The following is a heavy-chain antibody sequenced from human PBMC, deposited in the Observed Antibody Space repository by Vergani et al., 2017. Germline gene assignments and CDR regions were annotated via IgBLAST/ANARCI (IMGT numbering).Heavy chain of an antibody. CDR1: GGSISSGDYY. Sequence: QVQLQESGPGLVKPSQTLSLTCTVSGGSISSGDYYWSWIRQPPGKGLEWIGYIYYSGSTYYNPSLKSRVTISVDTSKNQFSLKLSSVTAADTAVYYCARGRSSSWPTPPYYYYYWMDVWGQGTTVTVSS. CDR2: IYYSGST. V-gene: IGHV4-30-4*08. CDR3: ARGRSSSWPTPPYYYYYWMDV. J-gene: IGHJ6*02. D-gene: IGHD6-13*01.